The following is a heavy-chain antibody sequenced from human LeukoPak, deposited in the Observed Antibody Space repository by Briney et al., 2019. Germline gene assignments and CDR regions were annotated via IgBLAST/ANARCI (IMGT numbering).Heavy chain of an antibody. Sequence: GGSLRLSCAVSGFTFNKHSMNWVRQAPGKGLEWVSFISSSSSSIYYADSVKGRFTISTDNAKNSLFLQMNSLKVQDTAVYYCAKDPIYAPPPLAAFDVWGQGTMVTVSS. V-gene: IGHV3-21*01. J-gene: IGHJ3*01. D-gene: IGHD2-2*01. CDR2: ISSSSSSI. CDR1: GFTFNKHS. CDR3: AKDPIYAPPPLAAFDV.